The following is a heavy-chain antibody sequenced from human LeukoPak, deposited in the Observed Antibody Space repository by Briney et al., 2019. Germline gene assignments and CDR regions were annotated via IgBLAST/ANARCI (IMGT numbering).Heavy chain of an antibody. V-gene: IGHV3-23*01. Sequence: PGGSLRLSCVASGFQFSNFAMSWVRQAPGRGLQWVSGIRTVGDDPSYADSVRGRFTISRDNSKNTLYLQMNTLRTEDTAVYYCARDRSVGSGWYGEDYWGQGTLVTVSS. CDR3: ARDRSVGSGWYGEDY. CDR2: IRTVGDDP. CDR1: GFQFSNFA. J-gene: IGHJ4*02. D-gene: IGHD6-19*01.